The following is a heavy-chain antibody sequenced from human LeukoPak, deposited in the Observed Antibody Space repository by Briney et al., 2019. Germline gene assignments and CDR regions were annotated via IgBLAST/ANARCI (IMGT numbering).Heavy chain of an antibody. D-gene: IGHD3-10*01. V-gene: IGHV4-39*02. CDR3: ARDGSNSMVRGAIDY. Sequence: PSETLSLTCTVSGGSISSSNYYWGWIRQPPGKGLEWIGSIYYSGSTYNNPSLKSRVTMSLDTSKNQFSLRLSSVTAADTAVYYCARDGSNSMVRGAIDYWGQGTLVTVSS. CDR2: IYYSGST. CDR1: GGSISSSNYY. J-gene: IGHJ4*02.